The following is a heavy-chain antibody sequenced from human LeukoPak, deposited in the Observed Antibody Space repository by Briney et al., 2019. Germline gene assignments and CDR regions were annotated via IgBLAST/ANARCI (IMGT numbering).Heavy chain of an antibody. V-gene: IGHV1-8*01. D-gene: IGHD1/OR15-1a*01. J-gene: IGHJ4*02. CDR1: GYTFTSYD. Sequence: ASVKVSCKASGYTFTSYDMNWVRQATGQGLEWMGWMNPNSGDTSYAQKFQGRVTMTRNTAISTAYMELSSLRSEDTAVYYCARRIGNRWYSDYWGQGTLVTVSS. CDR3: ARRIGNRWYSDY. CDR2: MNPNSGDT.